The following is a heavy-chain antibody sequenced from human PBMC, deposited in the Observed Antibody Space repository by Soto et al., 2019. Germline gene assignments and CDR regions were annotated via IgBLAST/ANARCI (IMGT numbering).Heavy chain of an antibody. Sequence: ASVKVSCKASGGTFSSYTISWVRQAPGQGLEWMGRIIPILGIANYAQKFQGRVTITADKSTSTAYMELSSLRSEDTAVYYCAREGAGRLSEANVVVPAASYYYYYMDVWGKGTTVTVSS. V-gene: IGHV1-69*04. CDR2: IIPILGIA. CDR1: GGTFSSYT. CDR3: AREGAGRLSEANVVVPAASYYYYYMDV. D-gene: IGHD2-2*01. J-gene: IGHJ6*03.